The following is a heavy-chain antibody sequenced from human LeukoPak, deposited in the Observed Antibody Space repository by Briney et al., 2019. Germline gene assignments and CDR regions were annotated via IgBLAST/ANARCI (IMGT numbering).Heavy chain of an antibody. Sequence: ASVKVSCKASGYTFTGYYMHWVRQAPGQGLEWMGRINPKSGGTNYAQKFQGRVTMTRDTSISTAYMELSRLRSDDTAVYYCARDAHPIYYDSSASPLDYFDYWGQGTLVTVSS. D-gene: IGHD3-22*01. J-gene: IGHJ4*02. CDR1: GYTFTGYY. V-gene: IGHV1-2*06. CDR2: INPKSGGT. CDR3: ARDAHPIYYDSSASPLDYFDY.